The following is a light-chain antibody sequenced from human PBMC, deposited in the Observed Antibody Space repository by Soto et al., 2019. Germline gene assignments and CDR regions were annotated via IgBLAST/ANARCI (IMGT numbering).Light chain of an antibody. J-gene: IGKJ3*01. V-gene: IGKV3-20*01. CDR3: QQYGSSPFT. CDR1: QSGSSPY. Sequence: EVVLTQSPVTLSLSPGERATLSCRASQSGSSPYLAWYQQKPGQPPRLLIYGASSRATDIPDRFIGSGSGTEFTLTIARLAPEDFAMYYCQQYGSSPFTFGPGTKVHI. CDR2: GAS.